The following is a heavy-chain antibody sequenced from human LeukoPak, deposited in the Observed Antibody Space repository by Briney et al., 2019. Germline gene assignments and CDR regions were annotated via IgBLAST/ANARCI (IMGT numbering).Heavy chain of an antibody. CDR3: AKDLSWNTADR. Sequence: GGSLRLSCVASGFAFSNYWMHWVRQASGKAPVWVSRINPDGTTTDYADSVKGRFTIFRDNAKNMVFLQMNGLRADDTALYYCAKDLSWNTADRWGQGILVTVSS. V-gene: IGHV3-74*01. D-gene: IGHD1/OR15-1a*01. CDR2: INPDGTTT. CDR1: GFAFSNYW. J-gene: IGHJ5*02.